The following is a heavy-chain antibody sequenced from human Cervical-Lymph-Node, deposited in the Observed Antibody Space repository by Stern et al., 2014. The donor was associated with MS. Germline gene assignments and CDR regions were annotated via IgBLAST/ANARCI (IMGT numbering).Heavy chain of an antibody. CDR3: AHSPTDPGTFYVS. CDR2: IYWDDGK. J-gene: IGHJ5*02. V-gene: IGHV2-5*02. D-gene: IGHD2/OR15-2a*01. Sequence: QVTLKESGPTLVKPTQTLTLTCSFSGFSLRTRGVSVSWIRQPPGKALEWLALIYWDDGKRYSSSLKSRLTISEDTSKNQVVLTMTNMDPVDTGTYYCAHSPTDPGTFYVSWGQGALVTVSS. CDR1: GFSLRTRGVS.